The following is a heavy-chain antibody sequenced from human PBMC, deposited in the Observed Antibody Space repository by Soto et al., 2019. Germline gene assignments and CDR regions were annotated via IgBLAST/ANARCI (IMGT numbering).Heavy chain of an antibody. CDR2: IIPIFGTV. V-gene: IGHV1-69*13. Sequence: SVKVSCKGSGGSFRTYTASWVRQAPGQGLVWMGGIIPIFGTVNCEQKFQDRVPSTSTPSTITAYMELSNLRSQDKAFYYCTRDVGGTRPDSAMRVWGQ. CDR3: TRDVGGTRPDSAMRV. J-gene: IGHJ6*02. D-gene: IGHD2-21*02. CDR1: GGSFRTYT.